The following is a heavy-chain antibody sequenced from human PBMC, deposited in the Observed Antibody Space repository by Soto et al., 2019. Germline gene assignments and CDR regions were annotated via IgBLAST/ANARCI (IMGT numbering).Heavy chain of an antibody. J-gene: IGHJ3*02. D-gene: IGHD4-17*01. CDR1: GGTFSSYA. CDR3: ARDLLADTVTTYQHAFDI. V-gene: IGHV1-69*01. Sequence: QVQLVQSGAEVKKPGSSVKVSCKASGGTFSSYAISWVRHAPGQGLEWMGGIIPIFGTANYAQKFQGRVTITADEATSTAYMELSSLRSEDTAVYYCARDLLADTVTTYQHAFDIWGQGTMVTVSS. CDR2: IIPIFGTA.